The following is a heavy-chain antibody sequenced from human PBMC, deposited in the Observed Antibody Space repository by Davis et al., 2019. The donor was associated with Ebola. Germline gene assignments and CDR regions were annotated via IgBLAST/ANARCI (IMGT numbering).Heavy chain of an antibody. Sequence: GESLKISCAASGFTFSSYSMNWVRQAPGKGLEWVSYISSSSSTIYYADSVKGRFTISRDNAKNSLYLQMNSLRDEDTAVYYCARDPGNYDFWSGYYHEEGYYYGMDVWGQGTTVTVSS. D-gene: IGHD3-3*01. J-gene: IGHJ6*02. CDR3: ARDPGNYDFWSGYYHEEGYYYGMDV. CDR2: ISSSSSTI. CDR1: GFTFSSYS. V-gene: IGHV3-48*02.